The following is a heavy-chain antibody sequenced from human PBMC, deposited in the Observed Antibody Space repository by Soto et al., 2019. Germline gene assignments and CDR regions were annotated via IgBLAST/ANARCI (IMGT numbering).Heavy chain of an antibody. J-gene: IGHJ5*02. CDR3: ARGGAVVVPGAVDRHNWFDP. V-gene: IGHV1-69*02. Sequence: QVQLVQSGAEVKKPGSSVKVSCEASGGTFSSYSFSWVRQAPGQGLEWMGRVIPILGMANYAQKFQGRVTITAGKSTSTVYMELSSLRSEGTAVYYCARGGAVVVPGAVDRHNWFDPWGQGTLVTVSS. D-gene: IGHD2-2*01. CDR2: VIPILGMA. CDR1: GGTFSSYS.